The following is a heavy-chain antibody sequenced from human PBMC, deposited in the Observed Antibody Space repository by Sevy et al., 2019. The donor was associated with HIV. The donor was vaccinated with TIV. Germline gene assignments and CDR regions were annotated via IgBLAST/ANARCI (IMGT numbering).Heavy chain of an antibody. V-gene: IGHV4-39*01. CDR2: IYYSGST. D-gene: IGHD3-22*01. Sequence: SETLSLTCTVSGGSISTSSYYWGWIRQPPGKGLEWIGSIYYSGSTYYNPSLKSRVTISVDTPKNQFSLKLSSVTAADTAVHYCARLTYYYDSSGDGWFDPWGQGTLVTVSS. J-gene: IGHJ5*02. CDR1: GGSISTSSYY. CDR3: ARLTYYYDSSGDGWFDP.